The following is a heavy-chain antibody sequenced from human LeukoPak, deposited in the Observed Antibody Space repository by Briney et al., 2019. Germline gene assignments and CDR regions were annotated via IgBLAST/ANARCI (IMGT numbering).Heavy chain of an antibody. D-gene: IGHD6-19*01. CDR2: IKRDGTEI. Sequence: GESLKISCAASGFTFSNYWMSWLRQAPGKGLEWVANIKRDGTEIYCVDSLKGRFTISRDNAKNSLYLQMDSLRAEDTAVYYCARLGVVGTGNWFDPWGQGTLVTVSS. CDR3: ARLGVVGTGNWFDP. V-gene: IGHV3-7*01. CDR1: GFTFSNYW. J-gene: IGHJ5*02.